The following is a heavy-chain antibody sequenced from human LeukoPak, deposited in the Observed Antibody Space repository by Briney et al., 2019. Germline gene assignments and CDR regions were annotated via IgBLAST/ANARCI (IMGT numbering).Heavy chain of an antibody. J-gene: IGHJ4*02. D-gene: IGHD6-19*01. V-gene: IGHV3-30*01. CDR1: GFTFSSYA. Sequence: GGSLRLSCAASGFTFSSYAMHWVRQAPGKGLEWVAVISYDGSNKYYADSVKGRFTISRDNSKNTLYLQMNSLRAEDTAVYYRARSGWGLAFDYWGQGTLVTVSS. CDR3: ARSGWGLAFDY. CDR2: ISYDGSNK.